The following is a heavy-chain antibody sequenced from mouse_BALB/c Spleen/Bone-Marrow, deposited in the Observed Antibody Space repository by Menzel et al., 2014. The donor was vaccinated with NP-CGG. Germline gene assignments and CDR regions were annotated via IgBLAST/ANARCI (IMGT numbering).Heavy chain of an antibody. CDR2: INPYNDGT. V-gene: IGHV1-14*01. D-gene: IGHD3-1*01. Sequence: EVQLQQSGPELVKPGASVKMSCKASGYTFTSYVMHWVKQKPGQGLEWIGYINPYNDGTKYNEKFKGKATLTSDKSSSTAYMELSSVTSEVSAVYYSARELGSTWGFAYWHQGTQVTVSA. CDR3: ARELGSTWGFAY. CDR1: GYTFTSYV. J-gene: IGHJ3*01.